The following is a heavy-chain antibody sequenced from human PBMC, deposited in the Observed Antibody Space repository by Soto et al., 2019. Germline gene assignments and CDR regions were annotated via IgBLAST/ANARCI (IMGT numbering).Heavy chain of an antibody. D-gene: IGHD2-21*01. CDR2: TFYRSKWYN. CDR1: GDSVSNTNTA. J-gene: IGHJ5*02. Sequence: SQTLSLTCAISGDSVSNTNTAWNWIRQSPSRGLEWLGRTFYRSKWYNDYAASVKSRITVNPDTSKNQFSLQLNSVTPEDTAVYFCARARDSSPWFDPWGQGTLVTVSS. V-gene: IGHV6-1*01. CDR3: ARARDSSPWFDP.